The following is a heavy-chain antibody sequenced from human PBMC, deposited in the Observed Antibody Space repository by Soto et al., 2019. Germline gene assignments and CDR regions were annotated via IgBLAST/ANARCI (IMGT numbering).Heavy chain of an antibody. D-gene: IGHD1-7*01. CDR2: TRNKANSYTT. CDR3: VRLSANYHLDY. CDR1: GFTFSDHY. Sequence: GGSLRLSCAASGFTFSDHYMDWVCQAPGKGLEWVGRTRNKANSYTTEYAASVKGRFTISRDDSKNSLFLQMNSLKTEDTAVYYCVRLSANYHLDYWGQGTLVTVSS. V-gene: IGHV3-72*01. J-gene: IGHJ4*02.